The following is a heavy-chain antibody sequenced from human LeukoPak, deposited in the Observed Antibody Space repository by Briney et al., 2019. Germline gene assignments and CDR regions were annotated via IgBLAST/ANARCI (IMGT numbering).Heavy chain of an antibody. V-gene: IGHV3-23*01. CDR1: GFTFSSYA. D-gene: IGHD1/OR15-1a*01. J-gene: IGHJ4*02. CDR2: ISASGGST. Sequence: QAGGSLRLSCAASGFTFSSYAMSWVRQAPGKGLEWVSGISASGGSTYYADSVKGRFTISRDNSKNTLYLQMNSLGVEDTAIYYCAKDQNMGFPQYSFDYWGQGTLVTVSS. CDR3: AKDQNMGFPQYSFDY.